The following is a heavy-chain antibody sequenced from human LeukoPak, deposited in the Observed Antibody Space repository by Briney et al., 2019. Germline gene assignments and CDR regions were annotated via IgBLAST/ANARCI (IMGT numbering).Heavy chain of an antibody. CDR3: ALDDRGSYSFDY. Sequence: ASVTVSCTASGYTFTSYGISWVRQAPGQGLEWMGWISAYNGNTNYAQKLQGRVTMTTERSTSTAYMELRSLRSDDTAVYYCALDDRGSYSFDYWGQGTLVTVSS. D-gene: IGHD1-26*01. V-gene: IGHV1-18*01. CDR1: GYTFTSYG. CDR2: ISAYNGNT. J-gene: IGHJ4*02.